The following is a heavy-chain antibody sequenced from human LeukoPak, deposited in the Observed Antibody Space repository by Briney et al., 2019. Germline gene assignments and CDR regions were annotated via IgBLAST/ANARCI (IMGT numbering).Heavy chain of an antibody. J-gene: IGHJ4*02. D-gene: IGHD3-9*01. CDR2: ISGSGGST. CDR1: GFTFSSYA. Sequence: GGSLRLSCAASGFTFSSYAMSWVRQAPGKGLEWVSAISGSGGSTYYTDSVKGRFTISRDNSKNTLYLQMNSLRAEDTAVYYCAKPTRGATGYYFDYWGQGTLVTVSS. V-gene: IGHV3-23*01. CDR3: AKPTRGATGYYFDY.